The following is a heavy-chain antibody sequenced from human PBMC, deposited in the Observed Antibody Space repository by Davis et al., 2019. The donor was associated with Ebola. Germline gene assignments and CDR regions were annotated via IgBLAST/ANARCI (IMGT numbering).Heavy chain of an antibody. CDR1: GFTFSSYG. V-gene: IGHV3-33*01. D-gene: IGHD1-26*01. J-gene: IGHJ6*02. CDR3: ARGGLRWELLHYYYGMDV. Sequence: GGSLRLSCAASGFTFSSYGMHWVRQAPGKGLEWVAVIWYDGSNKYYADSVKGRFTISRDNSKNTLYLQMNSLRAEDTAVYYCARGGLRWELLHYYYGMDVWGQGTTVTVSS. CDR2: IWYDGSNK.